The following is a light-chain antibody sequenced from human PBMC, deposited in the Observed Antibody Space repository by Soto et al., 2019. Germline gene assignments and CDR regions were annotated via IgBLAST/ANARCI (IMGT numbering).Light chain of an antibody. CDR3: ASWDDSLIGVV. CDR2: SND. J-gene: IGLJ3*02. CDR1: SSNIGSKT. Sequence: QSALTQPPSASGTPGQTITISCSGSSSNIGSKTVNWYQQLPGAAPKLLIYSNDQRPSGVPDRFSGSKSGTSASLAITGLQSEDEADYYCASWDDSLIGVVFGGGTKVTVL. V-gene: IGLV1-44*01.